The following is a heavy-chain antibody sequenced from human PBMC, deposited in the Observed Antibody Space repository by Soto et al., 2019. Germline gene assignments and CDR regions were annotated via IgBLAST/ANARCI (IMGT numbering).Heavy chain of an antibody. Sequence: AVKVSCKASGYKFTSYVINSVGQAIGQGYEWVGWVNPNSGNTGYAQKFQGRVTMTKNTSISTAYMELSSLRSEDTAVYYCARDHYXDFWSGYGYYYYYGMDVWGQGTTVTVSS. J-gene: IGHJ6*02. CDR3: ARDHYXDFWSGYGYYYYYGMDV. CDR2: VNPNSGNT. CDR1: GYKFTSYV. D-gene: IGHD3-3*01. V-gene: IGHV1-8*01.